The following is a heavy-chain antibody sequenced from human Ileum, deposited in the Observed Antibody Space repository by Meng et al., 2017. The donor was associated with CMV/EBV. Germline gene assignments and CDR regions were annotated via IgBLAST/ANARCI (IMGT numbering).Heavy chain of an antibody. CDR1: GLNVSRSH. CDR3: ARGRPYGMDV. Sequence: GESLKISCAASGLNVSRSHLSWVRQAPGKGLEWVSVLYSGNGAYYADSVKGRFTISRDNSKNTLYLQMNTLRAEETAVYYCARGRPYGMDVWGQGTTVTVSS. J-gene: IGHJ6*02. CDR2: LYSGNGA. V-gene: IGHV3-53*01.